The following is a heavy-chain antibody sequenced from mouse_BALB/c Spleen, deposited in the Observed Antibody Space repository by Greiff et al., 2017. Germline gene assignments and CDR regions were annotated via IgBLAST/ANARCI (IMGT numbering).Heavy chain of an antibody. Sequence: EVQVVESGGGLVQPGGSLRLSCATSGFTFTDYYMSWVRQPPGKALEWLGFIRNKANGYTTEYSASVKGRFTISRDNSQSILYLQMNTLRAEDSATYYCARVTTAPYYFDYWGQGTTLTVSS. V-gene: IGHV7-3*02. J-gene: IGHJ2*01. CDR2: IRNKANGYTT. CDR3: ARVTTAPYYFDY. CDR1: GFTFTDYY. D-gene: IGHD1-2*01.